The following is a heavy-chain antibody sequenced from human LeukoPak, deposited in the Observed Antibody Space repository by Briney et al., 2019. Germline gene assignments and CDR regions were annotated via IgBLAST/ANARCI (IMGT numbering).Heavy chain of an antibody. Sequence: SQTLSLTCAISGDSVSDNSASWHWIRQSPLRGLEWLGRTYYRSKWYNEYAVSVESRITINPDTSRNQFSLQLNSFTPEYTAVYLCARNPGYYQGHGFDIWGQGTMVTVSS. D-gene: IGHD2/OR15-2a*01. J-gene: IGHJ3*02. CDR1: GDSVSDNSAS. CDR3: ARNPGYYQGHGFDI. V-gene: IGHV6-1*01. CDR2: TYYRSKWYN.